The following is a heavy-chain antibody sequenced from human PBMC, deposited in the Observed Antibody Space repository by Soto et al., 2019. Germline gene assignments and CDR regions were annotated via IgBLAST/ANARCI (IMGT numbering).Heavy chain of an antibody. CDR1: GGSVRRGFYY. Sequence: PSETLSLTCTVSGGSVRRGFYYWTWIRQPPGKGLERIGYINHSGSTNYNPSLQSRVTISLDTSKNQFSLKLSSVTAADTAVYYCASHYGSGTYYNFDYWGQGTLVTVSS. CDR3: ASHYGSGTYYNFDY. CDR2: INHSGST. D-gene: IGHD3-10*01. J-gene: IGHJ4*01. V-gene: IGHV4-61*01.